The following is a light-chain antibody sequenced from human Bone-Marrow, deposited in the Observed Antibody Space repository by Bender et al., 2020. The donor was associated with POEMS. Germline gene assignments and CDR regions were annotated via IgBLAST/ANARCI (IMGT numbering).Light chain of an antibody. CDR1: SSDVGGYNY. J-gene: IGLJ2*01. CDR3: CSHAGLSTPVV. CDR2: DVS. Sequence: QSVLTQPPSVSGSPGQSITISCTGTSSDVGGYNYVSWYQQHPGKAPKVMIYDVSKRPSGVPDRFSGSKSGNTASLTISGLQAEDEADYYCCSHAGLSTPVVFGGGTHLTVL. V-gene: IGLV2-11*01.